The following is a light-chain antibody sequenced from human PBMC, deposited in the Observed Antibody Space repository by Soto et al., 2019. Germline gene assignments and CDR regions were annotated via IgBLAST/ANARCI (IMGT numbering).Light chain of an antibody. J-gene: IGKJ1*01. CDR3: QQCYMGWT. Sequence: DIPMTQSPSTLSASVGDRVTITCRASQSIGRFLAWYQHQPGKAPKLLIYDASTLESGVPSRFSGTGSGTEITFSITSLQPEDFGTYYCQQCYMGWTFGQGTKVDFK. V-gene: IGKV1-5*01. CDR2: DAS. CDR1: QSIGRF.